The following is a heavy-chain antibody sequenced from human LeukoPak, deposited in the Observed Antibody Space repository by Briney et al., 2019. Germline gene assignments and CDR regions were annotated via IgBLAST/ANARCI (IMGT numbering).Heavy chain of an antibody. CDR2: INPNSGGT. Sequence: ASVKVSCKASGYTFTGYYMHWVRQAPGQGLEWMGWINPNSGGTNYAQKSQGRVTMTRDTSISTAYMELSRLRSDDTAVYYCARARLTSFWSCDYWGQGTLVTVSS. CDR3: ARARLTSFWSCDY. J-gene: IGHJ4*02. D-gene: IGHD3-3*01. V-gene: IGHV1-2*02. CDR1: GYTFTGYY.